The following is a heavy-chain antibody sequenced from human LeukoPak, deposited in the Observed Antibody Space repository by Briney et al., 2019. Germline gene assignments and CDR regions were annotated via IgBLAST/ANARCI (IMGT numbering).Heavy chain of an antibody. CDR3: ARDLTRLWFDGHYLDY. CDR2: ISSSSSYI. CDR1: GLTFSSYS. D-gene: IGHD5-18*01. V-gene: IGHV3-21*01. J-gene: IGHJ4*02. Sequence: GGSLRLSCAASGLTFSSYSMNWVRQAPGKGLEWVSSISSSSSYIYYADSVKGRFTISRDNAKNSLYLQMNSLRAEDTAVYYCARDLTRLWFDGHYLDYWGQGTLVTVSS.